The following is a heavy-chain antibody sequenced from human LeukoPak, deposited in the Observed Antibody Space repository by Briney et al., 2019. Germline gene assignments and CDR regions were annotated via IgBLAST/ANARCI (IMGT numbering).Heavy chain of an antibody. D-gene: IGHD6-13*01. CDR2: ISRDGDST. CDR1: GFSFDDYA. CDR3: AKDTGITPSGISGFFDF. Sequence: GGSLRLSCAASGFSFDDYAMHWVRQAPGKGLEWVSLISRDGDSTYYADSVKGRFTISRDNSKDSLYLQMNSLRTEDTALYYCAKDTGITPSGISGFFDFWGQGTLVTVSS. V-gene: IGHV3-43*02. J-gene: IGHJ4*02.